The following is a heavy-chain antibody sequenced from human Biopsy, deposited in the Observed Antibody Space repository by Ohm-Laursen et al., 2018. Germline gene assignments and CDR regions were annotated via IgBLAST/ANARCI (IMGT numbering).Heavy chain of an antibody. CDR1: GFTFSSYA. D-gene: IGHD4-11*01. Sequence: SLRLSCSASGFTFSSYAMTWVRQAPGKGLELVAVISYDGSGEYYADSLQGRFIISRDNPKNTVDLQMNSLRAEDTAVYFCSRDGKRWDYSTYFSWHFDLWGRGTLVTVSS. V-gene: IGHV3-30*03. J-gene: IGHJ2*01. CDR2: ISYDGSGE. CDR3: SRDGKRWDYSTYFSWHFDL.